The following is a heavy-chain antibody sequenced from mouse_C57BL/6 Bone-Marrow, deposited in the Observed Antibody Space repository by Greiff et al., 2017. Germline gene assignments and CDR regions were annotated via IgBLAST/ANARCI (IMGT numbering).Heavy chain of an antibody. D-gene: IGHD1-1*01. CDR1: GFSLTRYG. Sequence: VKLLESGPGLVAPSQSLSITCTVSGFSLTRYGVDWVRQSPGKGLEWLGVIWGVGSTNYNSALKSRLSISKDNSKSQVFLKMNSMQTDDTAMYYCATPYGSSWFAYWGQGTLVTVSA. J-gene: IGHJ3*01. CDR3: ATPYGSSWFAY. V-gene: IGHV2-6*01. CDR2: IWGVGST.